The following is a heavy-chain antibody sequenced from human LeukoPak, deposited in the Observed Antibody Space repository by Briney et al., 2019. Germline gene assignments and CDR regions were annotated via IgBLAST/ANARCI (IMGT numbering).Heavy chain of an antibody. J-gene: IGHJ4*02. CDR1: GFPFDDYA. Sequence: PGRSLRLSYAASGFPFDDYARNWVRQAPGKGLEWVSGISWNSGSIGYADSVKGRFTISRDNAKNSLYLQMNSLRAEDTALYYCAKDSSGYYFDYWGQGTLVTVSS. V-gene: IGHV3-9*01. D-gene: IGHD3-22*01. CDR2: ISWNSGSI. CDR3: AKDSSGYYFDY.